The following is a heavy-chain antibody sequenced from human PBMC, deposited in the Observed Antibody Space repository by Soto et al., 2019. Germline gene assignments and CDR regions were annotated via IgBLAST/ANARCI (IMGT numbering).Heavy chain of an antibody. Sequence: GGSLRLSCAASGFTFSSYAMSWVRQAPGKGLEWVSAISGSGGSTYYADSVKGRFTISRDNSKNTLYLQMNSLRAEDTAVYYCAKTVGSVGDTAMDPLFDYWGQGTLVTVSS. D-gene: IGHD5-18*01. CDR1: GFTFSSYA. CDR2: ISGSGGST. V-gene: IGHV3-23*01. CDR3: AKTVGSVGDTAMDPLFDY. J-gene: IGHJ4*02.